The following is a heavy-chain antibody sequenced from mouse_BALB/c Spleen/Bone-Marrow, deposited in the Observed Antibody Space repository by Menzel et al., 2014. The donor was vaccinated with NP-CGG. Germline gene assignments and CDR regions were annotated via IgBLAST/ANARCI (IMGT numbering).Heavy chain of an antibody. V-gene: IGHV5-6-3*01. CDR2: INNNGGDT. J-gene: IGHJ3*01. Sequence: EVKLVESGGGLVQPGGSLKLSCAASGFTFSSYGMSWVRQTPDKRLEMIATINNNGGDTYYPDSVKGRFTISRDNARNTLYLQMSILKSEDTAMYYCARGYDYSFWFAYWGQGTLVTVSP. CDR1: GFTFSSYG. D-gene: IGHD2-4*01. CDR3: ARGYDYSFWFAY.